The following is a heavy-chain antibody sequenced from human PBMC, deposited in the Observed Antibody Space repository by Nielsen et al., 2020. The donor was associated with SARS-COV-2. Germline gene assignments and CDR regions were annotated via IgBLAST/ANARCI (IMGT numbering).Heavy chain of an antibody. CDR2: ISGSGGST. Sequence: GGSLRLSCAASGFTFSSYAMSWVRQAPGKGLEWVSAISGSGGSTYYADSVKGRFTISRDNSKNTLYLQMNSLRAEDTAVYYCARDHAPAAIKYYYGMDVWGQGTTVTVSS. D-gene: IGHD2-2*01. CDR3: ARDHAPAAIKYYYGMDV. V-gene: IGHV3-23*01. J-gene: IGHJ6*02. CDR1: GFTFSSYA.